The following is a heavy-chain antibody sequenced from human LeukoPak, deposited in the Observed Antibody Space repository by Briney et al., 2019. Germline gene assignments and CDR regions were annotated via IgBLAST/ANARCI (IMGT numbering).Heavy chain of an antibody. Sequence: ASVKVSCKASRYTLNALYIHWVLQAPGKGLEWMGGLDPVDGETIYAQRFQGRVTMTEDTSTDTAYLDLRSLRSDDTAVYYCTTSRRFYYGSGTFQYWGQGTLLTVSS. D-gene: IGHD3-10*01. CDR1: RYTLNALY. J-gene: IGHJ1*01. V-gene: IGHV1-24*01. CDR3: TTSRRFYYGSGTFQY. CDR2: LDPVDGET.